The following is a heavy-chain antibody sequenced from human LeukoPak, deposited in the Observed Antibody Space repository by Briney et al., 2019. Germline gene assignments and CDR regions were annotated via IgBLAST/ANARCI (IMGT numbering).Heavy chain of an antibody. D-gene: IGHD6-19*01. J-gene: IGHJ4*02. Sequence: SETLSLTCTVSGGSVSRGNFYWSWIRQPPGEGLKWIGYVYHSGSTNYSPSLKSRITMSVDTSKNQFSLKLTSVTAADTAVYYCARDRAPDSSGWYRFFDSWGQGTLVTVSS. CDR3: ARDRAPDSSGWYRFFDS. CDR1: GGSVSRGNFY. V-gene: IGHV4-61*01. CDR2: VYHSGST.